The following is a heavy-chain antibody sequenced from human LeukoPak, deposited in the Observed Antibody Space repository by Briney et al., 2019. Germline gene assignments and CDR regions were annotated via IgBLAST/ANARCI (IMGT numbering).Heavy chain of an antibody. Sequence: GGSLRLSCAASGFTFSSYGMHWVRQAPGKGLEWVAVISYDGSNKYYADSVKGRFTISRDNSKNTLYLQMNSLKTEDTAMYYCTTRSSIWGQGTLVTVSS. D-gene: IGHD6-13*01. CDR3: TTRSSI. V-gene: IGHV3-30*03. J-gene: IGHJ4*02. CDR1: GFTFSSYG. CDR2: ISYDGSNK.